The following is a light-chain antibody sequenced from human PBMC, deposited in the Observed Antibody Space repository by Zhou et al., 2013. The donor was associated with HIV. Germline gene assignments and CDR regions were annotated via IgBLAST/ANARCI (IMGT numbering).Light chain of an antibody. J-gene: IGKJ4*01. CDR3: QHYNGYPLT. Sequence: DIQMTQSPSSLSASVGDRVTITCRASQSLNTYLNWYQQKPGKAPKLLIYAASTLQSGVPSRFSGSVSGTEFTLTISSLQPDDFATYYCQHYNGYPLTFGGGTQVEIK. CDR2: AAS. V-gene: IGKV1-9*01. CDR1: QSLNTY.